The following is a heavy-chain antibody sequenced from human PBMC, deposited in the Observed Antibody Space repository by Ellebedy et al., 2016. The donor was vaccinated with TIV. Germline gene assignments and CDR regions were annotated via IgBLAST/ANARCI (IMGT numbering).Heavy chain of an antibody. CDR1: GFSLSPSGVG. CDR2: IYWNDDK. CDR3: ARSPYGSPSDWFDP. D-gene: IGHD3-10*01. J-gene: IGHJ5*02. Sequence: SGPTLVXPTQTLTLTCTFSGFSLSPSGVGVGWIRQPPGKALEWLALIYWNDDKRYSPSLKSRLTITKDTSKNQVILTMTNMDPVDTATYYCARSPYGSPSDWFDPWGQGTLVTVSS. V-gene: IGHV2-5*01.